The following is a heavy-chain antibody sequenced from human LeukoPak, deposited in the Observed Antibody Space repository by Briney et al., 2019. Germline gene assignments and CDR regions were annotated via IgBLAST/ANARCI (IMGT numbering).Heavy chain of an antibody. CDR2: ISGSGGST. Sequence: GGSLRLSCAASGVTFRIYAMSWVRQAPGKGLEWVSAISGSGGSTYYADSVKGRFTISRDNSKNTLYLQMNSLRAEDTAVYYCAKSGQWLVLYYFDYWGQGTLVTVSS. CDR3: AKSGQWLVLYYFDY. V-gene: IGHV3-23*01. J-gene: IGHJ4*02. D-gene: IGHD6-19*01. CDR1: GVTFRIYA.